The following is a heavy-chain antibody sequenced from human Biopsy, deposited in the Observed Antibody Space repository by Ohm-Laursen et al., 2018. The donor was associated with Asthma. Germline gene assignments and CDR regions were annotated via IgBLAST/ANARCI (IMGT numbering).Heavy chain of an antibody. J-gene: IGHJ5*02. CDR2: INPSSGDT. V-gene: IGHV1-2*06. CDR1: GYTFTAYY. Sequence: ASVKVSCKMSGYTFTAYYIHWVRQAPGQGLEWMGRINPSSGDTNYPQKFQGRVTMTRDTSISTAYMELSRLRSDDTAVYYCAREGITGTTAWFDPWGQGTLVTVSS. CDR3: AREGITGTTAWFDP. D-gene: IGHD1-7*01.